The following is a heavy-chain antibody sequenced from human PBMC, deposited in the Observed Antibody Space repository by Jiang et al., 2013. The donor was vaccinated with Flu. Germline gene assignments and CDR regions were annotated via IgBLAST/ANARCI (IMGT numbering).Heavy chain of an antibody. J-gene: IGHJ3*01. V-gene: IGHV4-39*01. Sequence: GSGLVKPSETLSLTCRVSGVSISGGSNYYWVWIRQPPGKGLQWVGTIYYSGTTFYNPSLKSRITLSVDTSKDEFSLRLNSATAGDTAVYYCARSLIRESWGPDNALDAWGQGTMVKVSS. CDR3: ARSLIRESWGPDNALDA. CDR1: GVSISGGSNYY. CDR2: IYYSGTT. D-gene: IGHD3-10*01.